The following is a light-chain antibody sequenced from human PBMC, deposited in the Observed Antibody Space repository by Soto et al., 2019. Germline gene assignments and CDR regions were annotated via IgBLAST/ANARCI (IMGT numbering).Light chain of an antibody. Sequence: QSALTQPPSASGSPGQSVTISCTGTSSDVGGYNYVSWYQQHPGKAPKLMIYEVSKRPSGVPDRFSGSKSGHTASLTVSGRQAEDEADYYCSSYAGSNNFVFGTGTKLTVL. V-gene: IGLV2-8*01. J-gene: IGLJ1*01. CDR2: EVS. CDR3: SSYAGSNNFV. CDR1: SSDVGGYNY.